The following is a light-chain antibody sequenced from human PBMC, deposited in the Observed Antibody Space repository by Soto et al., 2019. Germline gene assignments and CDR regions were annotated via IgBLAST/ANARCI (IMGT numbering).Light chain of an antibody. Sequence: EIVLTQSPGTLSLSPGDRATLSCRARQSVRSNYLAWYQRKPGPAPRLLIYDASTRATAIPDRFSGSGSGTDFTLTIRRLEPEDFAVYYCHQYGSSLWTFGQGTKVEI. CDR3: HQYGSSLWT. J-gene: IGKJ1*01. CDR1: QSVRSNY. V-gene: IGKV3-20*01. CDR2: DAS.